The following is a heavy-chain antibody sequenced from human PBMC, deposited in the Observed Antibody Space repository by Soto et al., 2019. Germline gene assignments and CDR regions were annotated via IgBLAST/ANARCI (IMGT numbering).Heavy chain of an antibody. V-gene: IGHV4-39*01. D-gene: IGHD3-10*01. CDR1: GGSISSSGYY. CDR2: IYYSGST. CDR3: ARQRGFSSSGARHNWFDP. J-gene: IGHJ5*02. Sequence: SETLSLTCTVSGGSISSSGYYWGWIRQPPGKGLEWIGSIYYSGSTYYNPSLKSRVTISVDTSKNQFSLKLSSVTAADTAVYYFARQRGFSSSGARHNWFDPWGQGTLVTVS.